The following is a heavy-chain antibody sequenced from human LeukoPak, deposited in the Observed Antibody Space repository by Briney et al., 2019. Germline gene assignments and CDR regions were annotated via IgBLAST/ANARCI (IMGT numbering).Heavy chain of an antibody. Sequence: PGGPRRLSVAASGFIFSGYWMNGVARAPGKGRGGWANIKQDGSEEYYVDSVKGRFTTSRDNARNSLYLQMNSLRAEDTAVYYCARAHVTGVDAFDIWGQGTMVTVSS. CDR1: GFIFSGYW. CDR2: IKQDGSEE. J-gene: IGHJ3*02. D-gene: IGHD2-21*02. V-gene: IGHV3-7*04. CDR3: ARAHVTGVDAFDI.